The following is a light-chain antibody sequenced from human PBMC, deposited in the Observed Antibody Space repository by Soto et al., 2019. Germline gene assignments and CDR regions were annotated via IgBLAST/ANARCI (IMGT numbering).Light chain of an antibody. V-gene: IGKV3-20*01. CDR3: QQYFTSPIT. Sequence: IVMTQSPATLSVSPGERAILSCRASQSVSNNYLAWYQHKPGQAPRLLISGASNRASGIPARFSAWGSGTDFTLTISTVDPADFAFYYCQQYFTSPITFGQGTRLEI. J-gene: IGKJ5*01. CDR1: QSVSNNY. CDR2: GAS.